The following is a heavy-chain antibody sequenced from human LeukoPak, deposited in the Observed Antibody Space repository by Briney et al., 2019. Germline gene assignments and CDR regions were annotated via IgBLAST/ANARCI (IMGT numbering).Heavy chain of an antibody. J-gene: IGHJ4*02. D-gene: IGHD1-26*01. CDR2: IIPIFGPP. Sequence: SVKVSCKASGGTFSTNGISWVRQAPGQGLEWMGRIIPIFGPPKYAQRFQGTVTITTDESTSTAYMELSSLTSEDTAVYYCARSSGSHYYFDYWGQGTLVTVSS. V-gene: IGHV1-69*05. CDR3: ARSSGSHYYFDY. CDR1: GGTFSTNG.